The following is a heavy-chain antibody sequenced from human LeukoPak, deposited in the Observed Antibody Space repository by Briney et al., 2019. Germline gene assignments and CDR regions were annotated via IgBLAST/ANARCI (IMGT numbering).Heavy chain of an antibody. J-gene: IGHJ4*02. CDR2: IYYSGST. Sequence: SETLSLTYTVSGGATSSYYWSWIRQPPGKGLEWIGYIYYSGSTNYNPSLESRVTISVDTSKNQFSLKLSSVTAADTAMYFCARRSYSSSWYLDYWGQGTLVTVSS. D-gene: IGHD6-13*01. V-gene: IGHV4-59*08. CDR1: GGATSSYY. CDR3: ARRSYSSSWYLDY.